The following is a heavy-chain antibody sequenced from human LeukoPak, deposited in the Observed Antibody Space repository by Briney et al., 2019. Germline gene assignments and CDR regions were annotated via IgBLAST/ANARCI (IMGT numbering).Heavy chain of an antibody. CDR1: GGSISSYY. D-gene: IGHD3-3*01. V-gene: IGHV4-4*07. J-gene: IGHJ6*02. CDR3: ARSTGVVIIPSYYYGMDV. CDR2: IYTSGST. Sequence: PSETLSLTCTVSGGSISSYYWSWIRQPAGKGLEWIGRIYTSGSTNYNPSLKSRVTMSVETSKNQFSLKLSSVTAADTAVYYCARSTGVVIIPSYYYGMDVWGQGTTVTVSS.